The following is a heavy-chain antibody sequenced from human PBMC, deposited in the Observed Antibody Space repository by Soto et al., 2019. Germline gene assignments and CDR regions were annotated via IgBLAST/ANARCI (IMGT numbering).Heavy chain of an antibody. Sequence: QVQLVQSGAEVKKPGASVKVSCKASGFSFTTYGVTWVRQAPGQGLEWMGWITVDNGNTHYAQNLQGRVTMTTDTSTNTAYMELWRLRSDDTAVYYCARGYSYGSYWYFDLWGCGTLVTVSS. V-gene: IGHV1-18*01. CDR3: ARGYSYGSYWYFDL. CDR1: GFSFTTYG. D-gene: IGHD5-18*01. CDR2: ITVDNGNT. J-gene: IGHJ2*01.